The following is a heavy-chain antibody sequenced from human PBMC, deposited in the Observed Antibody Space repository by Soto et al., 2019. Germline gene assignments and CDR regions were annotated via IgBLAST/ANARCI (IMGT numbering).Heavy chain of an antibody. Sequence: SETLSLTCAGSGGSINSGGYSWSWIRQPPGKGLEWVGYIYHSGSTYYNPSLKSRVTISVDRSKNQFSLKLSSVTAADTAVYYCARDSPHNWFAPWGQGTLVTVSS. J-gene: IGHJ5*02. V-gene: IGHV4-30-2*01. CDR2: IYHSGST. CDR1: GGSINSGGYS. CDR3: ARDSPHNWFAP.